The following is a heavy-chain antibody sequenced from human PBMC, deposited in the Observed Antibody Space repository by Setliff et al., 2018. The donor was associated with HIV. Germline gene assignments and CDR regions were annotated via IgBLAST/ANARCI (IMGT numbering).Heavy chain of an antibody. V-gene: IGHV1-18*01. Sequence: ASVKVSCKASGYTFNNYGISWVRQAPGQGLEWMGWINTHSGYTNYAQNVQGRVTVTMDTSANTAYMELSSLRSEDTAVYYCARGSCSGCYLSDYWGLGTLVTVSS. CDR3: ARGSCSGCYLSDY. D-gene: IGHD6-19*01. CDR1: GYTFNNYG. J-gene: IGHJ4*02. CDR2: INTHSGYT.